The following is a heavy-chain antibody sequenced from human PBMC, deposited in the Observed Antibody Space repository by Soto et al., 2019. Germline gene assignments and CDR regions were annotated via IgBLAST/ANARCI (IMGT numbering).Heavy chain of an antibody. CDR1: GYNFNNYE. CDR2: MKGYSGNP. V-gene: IGHV1-8*01. J-gene: IGHJ4*02. CDR3: ARRRGESYYGLDY. Sequence: QVQLLQSGAEVKKPGASVKISCKASGYNFNNYEINWVRQAPAQGLEWMGWMKGYSGNPLYAQNFQGRLTLTRDSSTNTAYLELTSLAYEDTAIYFCARRRGESYYGLDYWGQGTLVTVPS. D-gene: IGHD1-26*01.